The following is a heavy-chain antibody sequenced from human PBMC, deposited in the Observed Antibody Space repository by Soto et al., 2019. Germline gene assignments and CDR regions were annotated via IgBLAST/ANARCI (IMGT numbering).Heavy chain of an antibody. V-gene: IGHV4-39*01. Sequence: SETLSLTCTVSGGSISSSSYYWGWIRQPPGKGLEWIGSIYYSGSTYYNPSLKSRVTISVDTSKNQFSLKLSSVTAADTAVYYCARPAIRLGWLVTSWFDPWGQGTLVTVSS. CDR3: ARPAIRLGWLVTSWFDP. CDR2: IYYSGST. D-gene: IGHD6-19*01. J-gene: IGHJ5*02. CDR1: GGSISSSSYY.